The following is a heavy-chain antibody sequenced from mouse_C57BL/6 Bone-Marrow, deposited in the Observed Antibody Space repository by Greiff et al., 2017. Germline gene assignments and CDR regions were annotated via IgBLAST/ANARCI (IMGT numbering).Heavy chain of an antibody. J-gene: IGHJ1*03. CDR1: GYTFTDYN. CDR3: ARSGGGSYWYFDV. D-gene: IGHD1-1*02. Sequence: EVKLVESGPELVKPGASVKIPCKASGYTFTDYNMDWVKQSHGKSLEWSGDINPNNGGTIYNQKFKGKATLTIDKSSSKAYIELRSLTSEDTAVYCCARSGGGSYWYFDVWGTGTTVTVSS. V-gene: IGHV1-18*01. CDR2: INPNNGGT.